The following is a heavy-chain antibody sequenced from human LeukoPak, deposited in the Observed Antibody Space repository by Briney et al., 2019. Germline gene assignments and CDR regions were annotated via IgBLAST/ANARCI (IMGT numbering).Heavy chain of an antibody. CDR3: AKVPPYDSSGYYFYYFDY. V-gene: IGHV3-23*01. D-gene: IGHD3-22*01. CDR1: GFTFSSYA. CDR2: ISGSGDST. Sequence: GGSLRLSCAASGFTFSSYAMSWVRQAPGKGLEGVSTISGSGDSTYYADSVKGRFTISRDNSKNTLYLQMNSLRAEDTAVYYCAKVPPYDSSGYYFYYFDYWGQGTLVTVSS. J-gene: IGHJ4*02.